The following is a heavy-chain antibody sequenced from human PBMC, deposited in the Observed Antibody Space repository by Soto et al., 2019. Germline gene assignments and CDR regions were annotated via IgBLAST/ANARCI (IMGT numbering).Heavy chain of an antibody. J-gene: IGHJ4*02. CDR2: ISETGDGT. V-gene: IGHV3-23*01. D-gene: IGHD3-10*01. CDR1: GFTFSSCA. Sequence: EVQLLESGGGLQQPGGSLRLSCTASGFTFSSCAMSWVRQAPGKGLEWVSGISETGDGTYYAETVEGRFTISRDNFKNTLYLEMNSLRADDTAVYYCAKEGSSRRFDFDYWGQGILVTVSS. CDR3: AKEGSSRRFDFDY.